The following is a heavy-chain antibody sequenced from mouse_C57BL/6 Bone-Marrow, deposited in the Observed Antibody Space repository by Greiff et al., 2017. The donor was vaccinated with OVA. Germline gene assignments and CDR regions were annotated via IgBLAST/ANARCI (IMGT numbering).Heavy chain of an antibody. CDR3: VRQDSNYVFAY. V-gene: IGHV10-1*01. J-gene: IGHJ3*01. Sequence: EVQLVESGGGLVQPKGSLKLSCAASGFSFNTYAMNWVRQAPGKGLEWVARIRSKSNNYATYYADSVKDRFTISRDDSESMLYLQMNNLKTEDTAMYYCVRQDSNYVFAYWGQGTLVTVSA. CDR1: GFSFNTYA. CDR2: IRSKSNNYAT. D-gene: IGHD2-5*01.